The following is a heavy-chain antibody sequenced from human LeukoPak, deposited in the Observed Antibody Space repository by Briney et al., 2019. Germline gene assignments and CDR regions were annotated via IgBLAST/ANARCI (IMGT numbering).Heavy chain of an antibody. V-gene: IGHV1-69*13. Sequence: GASVKVSCKASGGTFSSYAISWVRQAPGQGLEWMGGIIPIFGTANYAQKFQGRVTITADESTSTAYMELSSLRSEDTAVYYCAKVVAARWVSFEENWGQGTLVTVSS. CDR2: IIPIFGTA. J-gene: IGHJ4*02. CDR3: AKVVAARWVSFEEN. CDR1: GGTFSSYA. D-gene: IGHD6-6*01.